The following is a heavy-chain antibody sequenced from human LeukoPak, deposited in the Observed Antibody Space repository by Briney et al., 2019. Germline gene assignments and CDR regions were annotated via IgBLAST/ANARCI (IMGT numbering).Heavy chain of an antibody. CDR2: ISSTSTYI. D-gene: IGHD6-6*01. CDR3: ARVGGSSSRWFDP. J-gene: IGHJ5*02. V-gene: IGHV3-21*01. CDR1: GFTFSSYN. Sequence: GGSLRLSCAASGFTFSSYNMNWVRQAPGKGLEWVSSISSTSTYIYYADSVKGRFTISRDNAKNSLYLQMNSLRGEDTAVYFCARVGGSSSRWFDPWGQGTLVTVSS.